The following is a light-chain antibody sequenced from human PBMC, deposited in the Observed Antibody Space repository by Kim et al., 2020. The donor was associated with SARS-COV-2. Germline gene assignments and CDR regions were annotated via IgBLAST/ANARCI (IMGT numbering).Light chain of an antibody. CDR2: EVS. V-gene: IGLV2-23*02. J-gene: IGLJ2*01. CDR1: SSDVGSYNL. Sequence: QSALTQPASVSGSPGQSITISCTGTSSDVGSYNLVSWYQQHPGKAHKLMIYEVSKRPSGVSNRFSGSKSGNTASLTISGLQAEDEADYYCCSYVVFGGGTQLTVL. CDR3: CSYVV.